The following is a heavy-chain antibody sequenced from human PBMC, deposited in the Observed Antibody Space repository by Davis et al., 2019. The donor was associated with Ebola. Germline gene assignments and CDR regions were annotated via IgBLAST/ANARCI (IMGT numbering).Heavy chain of an antibody. CDR2: INTNTGNP. V-gene: IGHV7-4-1*02. Sequence: ASVKVSCKPSGYTFTMYYMHWVRQAPGQGLEWMGWINTNTGNPTYAQGFTGRFVFSLDTSVSTAYLQISSLKAEDTAVYYCARGGYSSGDWGQGTLVTVSP. J-gene: IGHJ4*02. CDR1: GYTFTMYY. D-gene: IGHD6-19*01. CDR3: ARGGYSSGD.